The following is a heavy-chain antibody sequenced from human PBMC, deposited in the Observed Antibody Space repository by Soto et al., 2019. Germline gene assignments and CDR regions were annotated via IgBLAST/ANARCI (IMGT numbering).Heavy chain of an antibody. D-gene: IGHD3-16*01. CDR1: GYTFTTYG. Sequence: QAQLVQSGAEVKKPGASVKVSCKASGYTFTTYGISWVRQAPGQGLEWMGWINGYNGNTNYAQKFQGRVTMTTDTSTSTAYMELRSLISDDTAVYYCAKMGDVPYYYYGMDVWGQGTTVTVSS. V-gene: IGHV1-18*01. J-gene: IGHJ6*02. CDR3: AKMGDVPYYYYGMDV. CDR2: INGYNGNT.